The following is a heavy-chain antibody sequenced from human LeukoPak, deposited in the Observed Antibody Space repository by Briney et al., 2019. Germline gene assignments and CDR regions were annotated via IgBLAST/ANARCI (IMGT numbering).Heavy chain of an antibody. CDR1: GFTVSSNY. Sequence: PGGSLRLSCAASGFTVSSNYMSWVRQAPGKGLEWVSVIYSGGSTYYADSVKGQFTISRDHSKNTLYLQMNSLRAEDTAVYYCARITYGDFVYYYMDVWGKGTTVTVSS. D-gene: IGHD4-17*01. CDR3: ARITYGDFVYYYMDV. J-gene: IGHJ6*03. CDR2: IYSGGST. V-gene: IGHV3-53*01.